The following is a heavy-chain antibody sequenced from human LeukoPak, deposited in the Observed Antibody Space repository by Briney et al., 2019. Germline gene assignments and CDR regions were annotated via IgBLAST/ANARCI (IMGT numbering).Heavy chain of an antibody. Sequence: SETLSLTCTVSGGSISSSASYWGWIRQPPGKGLEWIGSIYYSGSTYYNPSLKPRVTISVDTSKKQSSLKLSSVTASDTAVYYCARRSGGSGYDSWGQGTLVTVSS. CDR3: ARRSGGSGYDS. CDR1: GGSISSSASY. CDR2: IYYSGST. V-gene: IGHV4-39*01. J-gene: IGHJ5*01. D-gene: IGHD2-15*01.